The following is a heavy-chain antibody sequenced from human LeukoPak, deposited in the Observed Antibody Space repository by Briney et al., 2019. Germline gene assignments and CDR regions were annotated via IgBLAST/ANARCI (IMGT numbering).Heavy chain of an antibody. V-gene: IGHV3-23*01. CDR2: ISGSGGST. CDR3: AKDKIEECFDY. Sequence: GGSLRLSCAASGFTFSSYAMSWVRQAPGKGLEWVSAISGSGGSTYYADSVKGRFTISRDNSRNTPYLQMNSLRAEDTAVYYCAKDKIEECFDYWGQGTLVTVSS. D-gene: IGHD3-3*01. J-gene: IGHJ4*02. CDR1: GFTFSSYA.